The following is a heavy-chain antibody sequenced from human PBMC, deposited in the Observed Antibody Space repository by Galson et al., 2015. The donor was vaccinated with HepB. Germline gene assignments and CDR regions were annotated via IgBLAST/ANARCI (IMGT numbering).Heavy chain of an antibody. Sequence: SLRLSCAASGFTFSSYSMNWVRQAPGKGLEWVSSISSSSSYIYYADSVKGRFTISRDNAKNSLYLQMNSLRAEDTAVYYCASTAPQLSEGARLFGNYWGQGTLVTVSS. D-gene: IGHD1-26*01. CDR3: ASTAPQLSEGARLFGNY. CDR2: ISSSSSYI. CDR1: GFTFSSYS. J-gene: IGHJ4*02. V-gene: IGHV3-21*01.